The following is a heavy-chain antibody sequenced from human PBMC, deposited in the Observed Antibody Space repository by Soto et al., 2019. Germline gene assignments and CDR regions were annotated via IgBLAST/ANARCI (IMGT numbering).Heavy chain of an antibody. CDR1: GLTFRTYA. CDR3: TRDSGYYDSSNHDY. V-gene: IGHV3-23*01. CDR2: IRASGDRT. Sequence: GGSLRLSCAASGLTFRTYAMSWVRQAPGKGLEWVSAIRASGDRTYFADSVKGRFTISRDDSKSIAYLQMNSLKTEDTAVYYCTRDSGYYDSSNHDYWGQGTLVTVSS. D-gene: IGHD3-22*01. J-gene: IGHJ4*02.